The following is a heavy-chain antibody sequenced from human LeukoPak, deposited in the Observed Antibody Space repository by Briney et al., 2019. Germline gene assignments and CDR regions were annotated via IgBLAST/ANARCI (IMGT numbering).Heavy chain of an antibody. CDR2: VHLDGGT. D-gene: IGHD3-3*01. CDR3: AREGGFYRPLDY. V-gene: IGHV4-4*02. J-gene: IGHJ4*02. Sequence: SETLSLTCAVSGGSVTSTNWWTWVRQPPGKGLEWIGEVHLDGGTNYNPSLTGRLTMSVDLYENHISLKMTSVTAADTAVYYCAREGGFYRPLDYSGQGMVVTVSS. CDR1: GGSVTSTNW.